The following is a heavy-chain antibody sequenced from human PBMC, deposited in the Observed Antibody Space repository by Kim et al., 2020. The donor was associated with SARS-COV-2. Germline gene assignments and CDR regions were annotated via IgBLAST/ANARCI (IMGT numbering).Heavy chain of an antibody. Sequence: SETLSLTCAVYGGSFSGYYWSWIRQPPGKGLEWIGEINHSGSTNYNPSLKSRVTISVDTSKNQFSLKLSSVTAADTAVYYCARGRTVWTHYDYVWQTGFDYWGQGTLVTVSS. CDR1: GGSFSGYY. D-gene: IGHD3-16*01. V-gene: IGHV4-34*01. CDR3: ARGRTVWTHYDYVWQTGFDY. J-gene: IGHJ4*02. CDR2: INHSGST.